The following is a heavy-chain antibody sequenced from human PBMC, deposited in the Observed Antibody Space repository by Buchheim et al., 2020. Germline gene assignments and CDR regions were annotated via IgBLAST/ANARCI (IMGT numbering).Heavy chain of an antibody. Sequence: QVQPVQSGAEVKKPGASVKFSCKPSGYTFNDYYMHWVRRAPGQGFEWMGWIDPNSGDTNYAQNFQGRVTMTSDTSITTVYMELSMLTSDDTAVYYCTRGPSHGGFDFWGQGTL. CDR3: TRGPSHGGFDF. V-gene: IGHV1-2*02. J-gene: IGHJ4*02. CDR2: IDPNSGDT. D-gene: IGHD3-16*01. CDR1: GYTFNDYY.